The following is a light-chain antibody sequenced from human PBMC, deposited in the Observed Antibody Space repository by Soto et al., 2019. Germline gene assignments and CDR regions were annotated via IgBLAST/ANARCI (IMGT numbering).Light chain of an antibody. V-gene: IGKV3-11*01. CDR3: QQRYNWPPT. J-gene: IGKJ1*01. CDR2: DAS. CDR1: QSVSSY. Sequence: EFVLTQSPATLSLSPGERATLSCRASQSVSSYLAWYQQKPGQAPRLLIYDASNRATGIPARFSGTGSGTDFTLTINNLEPEDFALYYCQQRYNWPPTFGQGTKVDIK.